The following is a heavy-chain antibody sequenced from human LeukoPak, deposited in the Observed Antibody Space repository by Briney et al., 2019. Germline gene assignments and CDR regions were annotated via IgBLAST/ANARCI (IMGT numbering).Heavy chain of an antibody. Sequence: SETLSLTCTVSGGSISSYYWSWIRQPPGKGLEWIAYIYYSGSTNYSPSLKSRVTISVDTSKNQFSLKLSSVTAADTAVYYCARDGRGSSHLDYWGQGTLVTVSS. CDR1: GGSISSYY. V-gene: IGHV4-59*01. CDR3: ARDGRGSSHLDY. CDR2: IYYSGST. J-gene: IGHJ4*02. D-gene: IGHD1-26*01.